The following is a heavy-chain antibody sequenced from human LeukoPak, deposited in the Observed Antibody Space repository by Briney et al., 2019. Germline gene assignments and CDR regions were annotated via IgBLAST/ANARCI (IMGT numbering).Heavy chain of an antibody. V-gene: IGHV7-4-1*02. CDR3: ARDQLRVGATRGANFGY. J-gene: IGHJ4*02. CDR1: GYTLTSYA. CDR2: INTNTGNP. D-gene: IGHD1-26*01. Sequence: GASVKVSCKASGYTLTSYAMNWVRQAPGQGLEWMGWINTNTGNPTYAQGFTGRFVFSLDTSVSTAYLQISSLKAEDTAVYYCARDQLRVGATRGANFGYWGQGTLVTVSS.